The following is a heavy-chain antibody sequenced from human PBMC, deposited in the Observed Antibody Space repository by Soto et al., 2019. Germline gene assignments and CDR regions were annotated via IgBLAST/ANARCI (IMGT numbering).Heavy chain of an antibody. CDR1: VFTFSSYE. Sequence: GGSLRLSCASSVFTFSSYEMNCVRHAPGKWLEWVSYISSSGSTIYYADSVKGRFTISRDNAKNSLYLQMNSLRAEDTAVYYCARCSDYDWFEPWGQGTPVNVSS. CDR3: ARCSDYDWFEP. CDR2: ISSSGSTI. V-gene: IGHV3-48*03. D-gene: IGHD4-17*01. J-gene: IGHJ5*02.